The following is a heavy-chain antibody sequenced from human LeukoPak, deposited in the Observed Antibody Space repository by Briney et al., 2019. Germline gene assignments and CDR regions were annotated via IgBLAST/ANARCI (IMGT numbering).Heavy chain of an antibody. CDR1: GGSISSYY. D-gene: IGHD4-11*01. J-gene: IGHJ6*03. CDR2: IYTSGST. CDR3: ARDLEGLYSNPNYYYYYMDV. V-gene: IGHV4-4*07. Sequence: PSETLSLTCTVSGGSISSYYWSWIRQPDGKGLEWIGGIYTSGSTNYNPSLKSRVTMSVDTSKNQFSLKLSSVTAADTAVYYCARDLEGLYSNPNYYYYYMDVWGKGTTVTVSS.